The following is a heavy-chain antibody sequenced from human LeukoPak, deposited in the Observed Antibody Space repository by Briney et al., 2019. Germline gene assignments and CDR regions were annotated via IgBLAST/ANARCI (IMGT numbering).Heavy chain of an antibody. CDR1: GYTFTGYF. CDR3: ARGSVDGSGTFDP. D-gene: IGHD3-10*01. J-gene: IGHJ5*02. V-gene: IGHV1-2*02. CDR2: INPNSGGT. Sequence: GASVKVSCKASGYTFTGYFMHWVRQTPGQGLEWMGWINPNSGGTTYAQNFQGRVTMTRDTSISTAYMELSRLRSDDTAVYYCARGSVDGSGTFDPWGQGTLVTVSS.